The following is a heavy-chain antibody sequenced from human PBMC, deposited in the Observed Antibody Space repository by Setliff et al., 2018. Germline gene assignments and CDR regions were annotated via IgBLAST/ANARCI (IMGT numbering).Heavy chain of an antibody. CDR2: INHSGST. CDR3: ARVRNTQNGFFDY. D-gene: IGHD1-1*01. J-gene: IGHJ4*02. V-gene: IGHV4-34*01. CDR1: GGSFSGYY. Sequence: SETLSLTCAVYGGSFSGYYWSWIRQPPGKGLEWIGEINHSGSTNYNPSLKRRVTISVDTSTNQFSLKLSAVTAADTAIYYCARVRNTQNGFFDYWSQGTLVTVSS.